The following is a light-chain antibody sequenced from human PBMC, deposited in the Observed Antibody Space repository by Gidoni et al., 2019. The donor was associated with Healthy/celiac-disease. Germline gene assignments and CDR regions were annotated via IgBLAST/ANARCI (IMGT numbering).Light chain of an antibody. CDR1: QSVSSY. CDR2: DAS. V-gene: IGKV3-11*01. J-gene: IGKJ1*01. CDR3: QQRSNWPST. Sequence: EIVLTQSPATLSLSPGERATLSCRARQSVSSYLAWYQQQPGQAPRLLIYDASDRATGIPARFSGSGSGTDFTLTISSLEPEDFAVYYCQQRSNWPSTFXXXTKVEIK.